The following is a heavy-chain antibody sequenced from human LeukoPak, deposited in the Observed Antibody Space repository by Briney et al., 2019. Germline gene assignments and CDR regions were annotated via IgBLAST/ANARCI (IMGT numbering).Heavy chain of an antibody. J-gene: IGHJ4*02. D-gene: IGHD2-15*01. Sequence: ASVKVSCKASGYTFTSYGISWVRQAPGQGLEWMGWISAYNGNTNYAQKLQGRVTMTTDTSTSTAYMELRSLRSDDTAVYYCARGGYCSGGSCYLYYFDYWGQGTLVTVSS. V-gene: IGHV1-18*01. CDR3: ARGGYCSGGSCYLYYFDY. CDR2: ISAYNGNT. CDR1: GYTFTSYG.